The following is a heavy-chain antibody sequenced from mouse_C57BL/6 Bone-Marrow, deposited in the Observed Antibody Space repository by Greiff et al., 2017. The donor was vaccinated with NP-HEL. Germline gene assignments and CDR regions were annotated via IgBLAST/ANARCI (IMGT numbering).Heavy chain of an antibody. CDR1: GYTFTSYW. D-gene: IGHD1-1*01. V-gene: IGHV1-50*01. J-gene: IGHJ3*01. CDR2: IDPSDSYT. CDR3: ARSDYYGS. Sequence: QVQLQQPGAELVKPGASVKLSCKASGYTFTSYWMQWVKQRPGQGLEWIGEIDPSDSYTNYNQKFKGKATLTVDTSSSTAYMQLSSLTSEDSAVYYCARSDYYGSGGQGSLVTVSA.